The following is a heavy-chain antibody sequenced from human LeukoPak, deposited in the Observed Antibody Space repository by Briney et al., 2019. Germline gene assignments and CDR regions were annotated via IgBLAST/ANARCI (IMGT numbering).Heavy chain of an antibody. V-gene: IGHV4-39*01. D-gene: IGHD3-22*01. CDR3: ARLGYDSSGYIGLFDY. J-gene: IGHJ4*02. Sequence: SETLSLTCTVSGGSISSSSYYWGWIRQPPGEGLEWIGSIYYSGSTYYNPSLKSRVTISVDTSKNQFSLKLSSVTAADTAVYYCARLGYDSSGYIGLFDYWGQGTLVTVSS. CDR2: IYYSGST. CDR1: GGSISSSSYY.